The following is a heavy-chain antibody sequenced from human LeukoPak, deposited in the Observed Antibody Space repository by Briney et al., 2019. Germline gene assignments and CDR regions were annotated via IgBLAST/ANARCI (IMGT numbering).Heavy chain of an antibody. D-gene: IGHD3-10*01. CDR1: GFSVSRNY. CDR3: ASLGSGSYTYGMDV. V-gene: IGHV3-53*01. J-gene: IGHJ6*02. CDR2: IHSGGGT. Sequence: GGSLRLSCAASGFSVSRNYMSWVRQAPGKGLEWVSVIHSGGGTNYADSVKGRFIISRDNSKNTLYLQMNSLRVEDTAVYYCASLGSGSYTYGMDVWGQGTTVTVSS.